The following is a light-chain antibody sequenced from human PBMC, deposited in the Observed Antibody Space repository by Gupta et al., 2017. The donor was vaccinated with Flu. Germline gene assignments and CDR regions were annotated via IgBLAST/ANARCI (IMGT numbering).Light chain of an antibody. CDR2: KDS. V-gene: IGLV3-25*02. CDR3: QSADSSVV. Sequence: SYELTQPPSVSVSPGQTARITCSGDALPKQYAYWYQQKPGQAPVLVIYKDSERPSGIPERFSGSSSGTTVTFTISGVHAEDEADYYCQSADSSVVFGGGTKLTVL. J-gene: IGLJ2*01. CDR1: ALPKQY.